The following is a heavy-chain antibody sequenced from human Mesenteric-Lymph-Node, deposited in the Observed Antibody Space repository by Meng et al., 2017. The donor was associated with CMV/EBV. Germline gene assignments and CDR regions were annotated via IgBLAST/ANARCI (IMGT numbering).Heavy chain of an antibody. CDR2: ISAYNGNT. D-gene: IGHD3-10*02. J-gene: IGHJ4*02. Sequence: ASVTVSCKASGYTFTSYGISWVRQAPGQGLEWMGWISAYNGNTNYAQKLQGRVTMTTDTSTSTAYMELRSLRSDDTAVYYCARIVLFGYSFDYWGQGTLVTVSS. CDR3: ARIVLFGYSFDY. CDR1: GYTFTSYG. V-gene: IGHV1-18*01.